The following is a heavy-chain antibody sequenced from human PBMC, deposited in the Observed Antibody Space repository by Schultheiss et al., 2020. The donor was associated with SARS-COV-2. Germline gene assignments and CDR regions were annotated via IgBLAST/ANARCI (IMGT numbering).Heavy chain of an antibody. Sequence: SETLSLTCTVSGGSINSDYWSWIRQPPGKGLEWIGYIYYSGSTNYNPSLKSRVTISVDTSKNQFSLKLSSVTAADTAVYYCARGVTPRCSSTSCYYYYYMDVWGKGTTVTVSS. CDR2: IYYSGST. J-gene: IGHJ6*03. V-gene: IGHV4-59*08. CDR3: ARGVTPRCSSTSCYYYYYMDV. CDR1: GGSINSDY. D-gene: IGHD2-2*01.